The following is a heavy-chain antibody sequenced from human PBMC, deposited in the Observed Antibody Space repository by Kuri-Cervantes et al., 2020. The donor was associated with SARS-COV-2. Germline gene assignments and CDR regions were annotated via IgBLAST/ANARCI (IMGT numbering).Heavy chain of an antibody. CDR1: GGSFSNFY. CDR3: ASRPPPGELGELRVSGMWSDAFDI. CDR2: LDHSGRA. V-gene: IGHV4-34*01. Sequence: GSLRLSCAVYGGSFSNFYWSWIRQPPGKGLEWIGELDHSGRANYNPSLKSRVTISVDRSRNQFSLKLTSVTAADTAVYYCASRPPPGELGELRVSGMWSDAFDIWGQGTMVTVSS. D-gene: IGHD1-26*01. J-gene: IGHJ3*02.